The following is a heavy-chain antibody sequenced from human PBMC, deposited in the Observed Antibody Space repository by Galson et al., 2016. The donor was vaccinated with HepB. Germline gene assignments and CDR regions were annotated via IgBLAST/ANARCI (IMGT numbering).Heavy chain of an antibody. CDR2: IGRDGVNR. CDR1: GFMFNRYG. J-gene: IGHJ4*02. D-gene: IGHD1/OR15-1a*01. V-gene: IGHV3-33*01. CDR3: VREDDKSGNNLDY. Sequence: SLRLSCAASGFMFNRYGMHWVRQAPGKGLEWVAVIGRDGVNRFYGGSVKGRFTICRDNSKNTLDLPMNSLGAEDTARYYCVREDDKSGNNLDYWGQGTLVTVSS.